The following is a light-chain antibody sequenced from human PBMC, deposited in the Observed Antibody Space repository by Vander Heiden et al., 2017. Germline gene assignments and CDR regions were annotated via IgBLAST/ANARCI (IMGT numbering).Light chain of an antibody. V-gene: IGKV3-11*01. CDR3: QQRSDWPLT. J-gene: IGKJ4*01. Sequence: EIALTQSPATLSLSPGERATLSCRASQSINNFLTWYQQKPGQAPRLLIYDASNRATGIPARFSGSGSGTDFTLTISSLEPEDLAVYYCQQRSDWPLTFGGGTEVEIK. CDR2: DAS. CDR1: QSINNF.